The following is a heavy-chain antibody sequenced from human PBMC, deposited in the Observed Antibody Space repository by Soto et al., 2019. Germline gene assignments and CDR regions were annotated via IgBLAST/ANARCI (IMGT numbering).Heavy chain of an antibody. D-gene: IGHD2-15*01. V-gene: IGHV4-59*02. CDR3: GRDLHCSGGSCYGTPGGFDS. CDR2: IYYSGST. Sequence: SETLSLTCTVSGGSVSSYYWSWIRQPPGKGLEWIGYIYYSGSTNYNPSLKSRVTISVDTSKNQFSLKLSSVTAADTAVYYCGRDLHCSGGSCYGTPGGFDSWGQGTMVPVPS. J-gene: IGHJ3*02. CDR1: GGSVSSYY.